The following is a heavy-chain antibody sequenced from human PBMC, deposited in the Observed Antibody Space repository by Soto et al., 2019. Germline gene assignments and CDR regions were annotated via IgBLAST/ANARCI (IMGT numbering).Heavy chain of an antibody. CDR1: GFTFSSYW. Sequence: GGSLRLSCAASGFTFSSYWMSWVRQAPGKGLEWVANIKQDGSEKYYVDSVKGRFTISRDNAKNSLYLQMNSLRAEDTAVYYCARVFFLGYCSGGSCPLTSYWGQGTLVTVSS. D-gene: IGHD2-15*01. J-gene: IGHJ4*02. CDR3: ARVFFLGYCSGGSCPLTSY. CDR2: IKQDGSEK. V-gene: IGHV3-7*01.